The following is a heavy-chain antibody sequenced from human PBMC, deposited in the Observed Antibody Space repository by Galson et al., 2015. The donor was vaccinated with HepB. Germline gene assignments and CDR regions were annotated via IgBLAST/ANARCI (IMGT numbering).Heavy chain of an antibody. D-gene: IGHD4-23*01. V-gene: IGHV4-30-2*01. Sequence: TLSLTCAVSGDSIIDSGYSWTWIRQPPGKGLEWIGWLHESGKTFYSPSLESRVTIAADMSNNHFSLKVTSVTAADTAVYYCARVGGGYLFDFWGQGTLVTISS. CDR2: LHESGKT. J-gene: IGHJ4*02. CDR1: GDSIIDSGYS. CDR3: ARVGGGYLFDF.